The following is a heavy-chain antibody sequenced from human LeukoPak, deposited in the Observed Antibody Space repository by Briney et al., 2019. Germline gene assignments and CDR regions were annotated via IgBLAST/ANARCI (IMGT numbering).Heavy chain of an antibody. Sequence: SETLSLTCAVYGGSFSGYYWNWIRQPPGEGLEWIGEINHSGSTNYNPSLKSRVTISVDTSKNQFSLKLSSVTAADTAVYYCAREREQQLVSGWFDPWGQGTLVTVSS. CDR1: GGSFSGYY. J-gene: IGHJ5*02. CDR3: AREREQQLVSGWFDP. D-gene: IGHD6-13*01. V-gene: IGHV4-34*01. CDR2: INHSGST.